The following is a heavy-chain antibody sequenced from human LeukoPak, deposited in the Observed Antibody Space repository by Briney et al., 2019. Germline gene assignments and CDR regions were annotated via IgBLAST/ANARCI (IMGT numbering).Heavy chain of an antibody. CDR3: TKDIVILTRLSDVFAV. CDR2: IPADGSNG. Sequence: GGSLRLSCAASGVTFSSYGMHRVRQAPGKGLEWVAYIPADGSNGYYPDSVKGRFTISRDNSQSTLFLQMNSLRAEDTAVYYCTKDIVILTRLSDVFAVWGQRTLVTVSS. CDR1: GVTFSSYG. V-gene: IGHV3-30*02. J-gene: IGHJ3*01. D-gene: IGHD2-15*01.